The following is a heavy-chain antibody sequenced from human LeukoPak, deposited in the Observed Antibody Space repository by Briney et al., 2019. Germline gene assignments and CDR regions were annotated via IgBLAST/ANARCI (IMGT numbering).Heavy chain of an antibody. Sequence: SETLSLTCAVYGGSFSTYYWGWVRQTPGKGLEWVGEINHSGSTNYNPSLKSRVTVSIDTSKNQFSLKLTSVTAADTGIYFCARHGLGRGVYITRQYNYYMDVWGTGTTVTVSS. CDR1: GGSFSTYY. CDR2: INHSGST. J-gene: IGHJ6*03. CDR3: ARHGLGRGVYITRQYNYYMDV. V-gene: IGHV4-34*01. D-gene: IGHD3-10*01.